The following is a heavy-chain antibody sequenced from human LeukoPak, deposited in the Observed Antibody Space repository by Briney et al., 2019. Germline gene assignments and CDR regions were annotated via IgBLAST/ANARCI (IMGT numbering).Heavy chain of an antibody. D-gene: IGHD6-6*01. J-gene: IGHJ6*04. Sequence: PGGSLRLSCAASRFTFSSYTMNWVRQAPGKGLEWVSSISSSSYIYYADSVKGRFTISRDNAKNSLYLQMNSLRAEDTAVYYCARRMSIAARSMDVWGKGTTVTVSS. CDR2: ISSSSYI. CDR3: ARRMSIAARSMDV. V-gene: IGHV3-21*01. CDR1: RFTFSSYT.